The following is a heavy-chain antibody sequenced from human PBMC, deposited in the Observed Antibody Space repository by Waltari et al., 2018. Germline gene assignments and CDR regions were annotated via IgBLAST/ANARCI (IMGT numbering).Heavy chain of an antibody. CDR1: GGSISSYY. J-gene: IGHJ6*03. CDR3: ARGAGPDTAMYYYYYMDV. CDR2: IYYSGST. Sequence: QVQLQESGPGLVKPSETLSLTCTVSGGSISSYYWSWIRQPPGKGLEWIGYIYYSGSTNYNPSIKSRVTISVDTSKNQFSLKLSSVTAADTAVYYCARGAGPDTAMYYYYYMDVWGKGTTVTISS. V-gene: IGHV4-59*01. D-gene: IGHD5-18*01.